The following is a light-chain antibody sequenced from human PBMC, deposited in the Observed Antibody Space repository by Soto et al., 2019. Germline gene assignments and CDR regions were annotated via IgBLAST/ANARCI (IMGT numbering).Light chain of an antibody. V-gene: IGKV3-15*01. J-gene: IGKJ3*01. Sequence: EIVMTQSPATLSVSPGERATLSCRASQSVNSHLAWFQQRPGQAPRLLMYEASTRSTGVPARFSASGSGTEFTLTISGLQSEDFAVYYCQQYSGSPFTFGPGTKVDIK. CDR3: QQYSGSPFT. CDR1: QSVNSH. CDR2: EAS.